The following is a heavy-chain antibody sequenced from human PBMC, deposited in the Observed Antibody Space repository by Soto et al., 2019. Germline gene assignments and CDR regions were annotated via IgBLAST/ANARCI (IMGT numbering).Heavy chain of an antibody. V-gene: IGHV1-69*13. CDR3: ASHVMVYAIPSYGMDV. Sequence: SVKVSCTASGDSFSSYTISWVRQAPGQGLEWMGGIIPIFGTANYAQKFQGRVTITADESTSTAYMELSSLRSEDTAVYYCASHVMVYAIPSYGMDVWGQGTTVTVSS. J-gene: IGHJ6*02. CDR2: IIPIFGTA. D-gene: IGHD2-8*01. CDR1: GDSFSSYT.